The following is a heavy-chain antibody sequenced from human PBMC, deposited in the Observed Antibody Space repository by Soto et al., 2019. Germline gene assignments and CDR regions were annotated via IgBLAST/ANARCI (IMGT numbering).Heavy chain of an antibody. CDR3: ARDSWYSSRGPIGY. J-gene: IGHJ4*02. CDR1: GYTFTSYG. D-gene: IGHD6-13*01. CDR2: ISAYNGNT. Sequence: QVQLVQSGAEVKKPGASVKVSCKASGYTFTSYGISWVRQAPGQGLEWMGWISAYNGNTNYAQKLQGRVTMTTDTTTSTAYMELMRLRSDDTAVYYCARDSWYSSRGPIGYWGQGTLVTVSS. V-gene: IGHV1-18*01.